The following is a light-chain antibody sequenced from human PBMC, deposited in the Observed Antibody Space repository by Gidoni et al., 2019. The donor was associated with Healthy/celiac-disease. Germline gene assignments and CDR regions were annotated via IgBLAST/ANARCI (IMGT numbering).Light chain of an antibody. Sequence: QTVLTQPPSASGTPGQRLTIFFSGSSSNIGSNHVYWYQQLPGTDPKLLIYRNNQRPSGVPDRFSGSKSGTSASLAISGLRSEDEADYYCAAWDDSLSGRWVFGGGTKLTVL. CDR2: RNN. CDR1: SSNIGSNH. J-gene: IGLJ3*02. V-gene: IGLV1-47*01. CDR3: AAWDDSLSGRWV.